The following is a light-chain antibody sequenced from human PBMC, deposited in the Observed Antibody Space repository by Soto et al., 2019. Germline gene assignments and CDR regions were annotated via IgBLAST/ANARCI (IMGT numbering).Light chain of an antibody. V-gene: IGKV1-5*03. Sequence: DIQMTRSPSTLSASVGDRVTITCRASQSISSWLAWYQQKPGKAPKLLIQKASTLESGVPSRFSGSGSGTEFTLTISSLQPHDFATYYCQQCANYPLTFGGGTKVELK. CDR3: QQCANYPLT. CDR2: KAS. CDR1: QSISSW. J-gene: IGKJ4*01.